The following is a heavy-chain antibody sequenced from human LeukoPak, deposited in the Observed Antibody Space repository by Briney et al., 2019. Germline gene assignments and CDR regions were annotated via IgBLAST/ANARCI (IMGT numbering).Heavy chain of an antibody. Sequence: SETLSLTCTVSSSSISSSSYYWGWIRQPPGEGLEWIGNIYYSGSTYYNPSLKSRVTISVDTSKNQFSLNLSSVTATDSALYYCARVRYSYGYYYAMDVWGQGTTVTVSS. J-gene: IGHJ6*02. CDR3: ARVRYSYGYYYAMDV. D-gene: IGHD5-18*01. CDR2: IYYSGST. CDR1: SSSISSSSYY. V-gene: IGHV4-39*01.